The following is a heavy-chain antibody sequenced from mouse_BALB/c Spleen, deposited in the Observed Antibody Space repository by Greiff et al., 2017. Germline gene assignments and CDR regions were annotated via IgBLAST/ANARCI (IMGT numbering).Heavy chain of an antibody. Sequence: DVQLVESGGGLVQPGGSRKLSCAASGFTFSSFGMHWVRQAPEKGLEWVAYISSGSSTIYYADTVKGRFTISRDNPKNTLFLQMTSLRSEDTAMYYCARDHYYGYGAMDYWGQGTSVTVSS. CDR3: ARDHYYGYGAMDY. CDR2: ISSGSSTI. CDR1: GFTFSSFG. D-gene: IGHD1-2*01. V-gene: IGHV5-17*02. J-gene: IGHJ4*01.